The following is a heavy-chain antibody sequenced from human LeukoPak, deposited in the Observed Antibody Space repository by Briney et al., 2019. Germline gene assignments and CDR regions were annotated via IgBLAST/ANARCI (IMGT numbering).Heavy chain of an antibody. CDR2: ISYDGSNK. D-gene: IGHD1-26*01. CDR1: GFNFGSYA. CDR3: AKDRTVGASYWYFDL. V-gene: IGHV3-30-3*01. J-gene: IGHJ2*01. Sequence: GRSLRLSCAASGFNFGSYAMHWVRQAPGKGPEWVAVISYDGSNKYYVDSVKGRFTISRDNSKNTLYLQMNSLRVEDTAIYYCAKDRTVGASYWYFDLWGRGTLVTVSS.